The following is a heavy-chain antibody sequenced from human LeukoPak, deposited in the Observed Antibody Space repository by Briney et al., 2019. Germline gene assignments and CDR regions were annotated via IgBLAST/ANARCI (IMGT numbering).Heavy chain of an antibody. D-gene: IGHD3-22*01. V-gene: IGHV3-7*01. CDR1: GFTFSNYW. Sequence: GGSLRLSCAASGFTFSNYWMSWVRQAPGEGPEWVANIKEDGSEKYYMDSVKGRFTIPRDNAKNSLYLEMNSLRAEDTAVYYCARDPVNSGYYYAHWGQGTLVTVSS. J-gene: IGHJ4*02. CDR3: ARDPVNSGYYYAH. CDR2: IKEDGSEK.